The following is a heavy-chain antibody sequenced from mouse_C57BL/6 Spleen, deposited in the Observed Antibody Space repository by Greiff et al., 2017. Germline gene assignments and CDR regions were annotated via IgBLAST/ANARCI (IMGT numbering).Heavy chain of an antibody. Sequence: QVQLQQPGAELVKPGASVKLSCKASGYTFTSYWMHWVKQRPGRGLEWIGRIDPNSGGTKYNEKFKSKATLTVDKPSSTAYMQLSSLTSEDSAVYYCASRGDYGNCVGDWLFAGWGQGTLVTVSA. CDR2: IDPNSGGT. J-gene: IGHJ3*01. V-gene: IGHV1-72*01. CDR1: GYTFTSYW. D-gene: IGHD2-1*01. CDR3: ASRGDYGNCVGDWLFAG.